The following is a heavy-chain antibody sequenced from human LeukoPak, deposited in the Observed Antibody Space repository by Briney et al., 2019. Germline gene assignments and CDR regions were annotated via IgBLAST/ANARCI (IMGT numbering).Heavy chain of an antibody. CDR2: IYYSGST. CDR1: GGSISSFY. J-gene: IGHJ2*01. CDR3: ARDRDYFAL. V-gene: IGHV4-59*01. Sequence: SETLSLTCTVSGGSISSFYWTWIRQSPGKGLEWIGYIYYSGSTNYNPSLKSRVTTSVDTSKNQISLRLNSMTAADTAVYYCARDRDYFALWGRGTLVTVSS. D-gene: IGHD3-10*01.